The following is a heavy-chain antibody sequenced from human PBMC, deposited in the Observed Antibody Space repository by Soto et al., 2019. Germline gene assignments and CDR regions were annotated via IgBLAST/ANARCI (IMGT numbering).Heavy chain of an antibody. CDR2: ISAYNGNT. CDR3: ASNYLYYYGSGNTNYYGMDV. D-gene: IGHD3-10*01. J-gene: IGHJ6*02. CDR1: GYTFTSYG. V-gene: IGHV1-18*01. Sequence: QVQLVQSGAEVKKPGASVKVSCKASGYTFTSYGFSWVRQAPGQGLEWMGWISAYNGNTNYAQKLQGRVTMTTDTSTSTAYSELRSLRSDDTAVYYCASNYLYYYGSGNTNYYGMDVWGQGTTVTVSS.